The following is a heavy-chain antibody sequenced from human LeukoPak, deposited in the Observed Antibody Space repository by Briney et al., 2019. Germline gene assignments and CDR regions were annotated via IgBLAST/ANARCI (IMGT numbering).Heavy chain of an antibody. V-gene: IGHV3-23*01. Sequence: GGSLRLSCAASGFTFSSYAMSWVRQAPGKGLEWVSAISGSGGSTYYADSVTGRFTISRDNSKNTLYLQMNSLRAEDTAVYYCAKDYSSSWYPTLFDYSGHGTLVTVSS. CDR3: AKDYSSSWYPTLFDY. CDR1: GFTFSSYA. D-gene: IGHD6-13*01. J-gene: IGHJ4*01. CDR2: ISGSGGST.